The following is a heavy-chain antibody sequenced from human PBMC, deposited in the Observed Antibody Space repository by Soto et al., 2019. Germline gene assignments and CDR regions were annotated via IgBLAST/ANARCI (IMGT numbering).Heavy chain of an antibody. V-gene: IGHV4-34*01. CDR3: ARGLGYCSGGSCN. CDR1: GGSFSGYY. J-gene: IGHJ4*02. CDR2: INHSGST. Sequence: SETLSLTCAVYGGSFSGYYWSWIRQPPGKGLEWIGEINHSGSTNYNPSLKSRVTISVDTSKNQFPLKLSSVTAADTAVYYCARGLGYCSGGSCNWGQGTLVTVSS. D-gene: IGHD2-15*01.